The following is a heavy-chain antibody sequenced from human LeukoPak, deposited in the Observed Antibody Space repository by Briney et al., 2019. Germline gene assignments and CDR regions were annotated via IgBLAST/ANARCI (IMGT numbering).Heavy chain of an antibody. D-gene: IGHD2-2*01. V-gene: IGHV3-7*01. Sequence: GGSLRLSCASSGFTFTSYWMTGVRQAPGKGREWVANIKQDGSAKDYVDSVKGRFTIPRDNAKNSLFLQMNSLRAEDTDVYYCARHPGTSFDYWGQGTLVTVSS. J-gene: IGHJ4*02. CDR1: GFTFTSYW. CDR2: IKQDGSAK. CDR3: ARHPGTSFDY.